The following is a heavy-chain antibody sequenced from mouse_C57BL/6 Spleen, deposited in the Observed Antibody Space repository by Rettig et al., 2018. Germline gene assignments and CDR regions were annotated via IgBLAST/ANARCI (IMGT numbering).Heavy chain of an antibody. CDR2: ISSGSSTI. CDR3: ARLTGTGY. Sequence: FTFSDYGMHWVRQAPEKGLEWVAYISSGSSTIYYADTVKGRFTISRDNAKNTLFLQMTSLRSEDTAMYYCARLTGTGYWGQGTTLTVSS. D-gene: IGHD4-1*01. V-gene: IGHV5-17*01. CDR1: FTFSDYG. J-gene: IGHJ2*01.